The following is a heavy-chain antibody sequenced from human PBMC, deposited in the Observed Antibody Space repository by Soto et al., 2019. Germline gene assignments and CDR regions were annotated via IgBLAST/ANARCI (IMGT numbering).Heavy chain of an antibody. D-gene: IGHD2-2*01. CDR3: ARAFGSTMPSLF. Sequence: SETLSLTCTVSGGYISSYYWTWIRQPPGKGLEWIGYIYYTGSTDYNPSLKSRVTMSIDPSKNQFSLKLSSVTAADTAVYYCARAFGSTMPSLFWGQGTLVTVSS. V-gene: IGHV4-59*01. J-gene: IGHJ4*02. CDR2: IYYTGST. CDR1: GGYISSYY.